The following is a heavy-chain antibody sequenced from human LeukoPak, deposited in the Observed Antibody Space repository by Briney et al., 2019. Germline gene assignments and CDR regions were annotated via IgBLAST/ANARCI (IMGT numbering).Heavy chain of an antibody. D-gene: IGHD2-15*01. Sequence: ASVKVSCKASGYTFTGYGISWVRQAPGQGLEWMGWISAYNGNTNYAQKLQGRVTMTTDTSTSTAYMELRSLRSDDTAVYYCARGLISPGYYYYYYGMDVWGKGTTVTVSS. V-gene: IGHV1-18*04. CDR2: ISAYNGNT. CDR1: GYTFTGYG. CDR3: ARGLISPGYYYYYYGMDV. J-gene: IGHJ6*04.